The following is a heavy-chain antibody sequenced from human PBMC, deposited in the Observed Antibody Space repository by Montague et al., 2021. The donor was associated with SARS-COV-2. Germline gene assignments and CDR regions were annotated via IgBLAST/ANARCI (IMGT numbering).Heavy chain of an antibody. CDR2: IYYSGNT. Sequence: SETLSLTCTVSGGSINSNSYYWGWIRQPPGQGLDWIGSIYYSGNTDSNPYLRGRVTIYEDTSKNQFSLTLTSVTAADTSAFYCSRQTNWGSPGYIDLWGRGTLVTASS. J-gene: IGHJ2*01. V-gene: IGHV4-39*01. CDR1: GGSINSNSYY. D-gene: IGHD7-27*01. CDR3: SRQTNWGSPGYIDL.